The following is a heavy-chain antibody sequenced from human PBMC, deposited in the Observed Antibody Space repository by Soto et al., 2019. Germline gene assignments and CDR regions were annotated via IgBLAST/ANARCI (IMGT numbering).Heavy chain of an antibody. CDR1: GFTFSSYA. Sequence: GGSLRLSCAASGFTFSSYAMSWVRQAPGKGLEWVSAISGSGGSTYYADPVKGRFTISRDNSKNTLYLQMNSLRAEDTAVYYCAKDGAAGYCSSTSCRILRGFYYYYGMDVWGQGTTVTVSS. J-gene: IGHJ6*02. D-gene: IGHD2-2*01. CDR3: AKDGAAGYCSSTSCRILRGFYYYYGMDV. V-gene: IGHV3-23*01. CDR2: ISGSGGST.